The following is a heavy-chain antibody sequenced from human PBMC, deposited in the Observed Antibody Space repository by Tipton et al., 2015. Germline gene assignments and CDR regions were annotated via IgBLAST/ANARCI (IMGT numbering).Heavy chain of an antibody. D-gene: IGHD3-9*01. J-gene: IGHJ6*02. CDR3: ARDLKLTGYYYGMDV. V-gene: IGHV4-59*12. Sequence: LRLSCTVSGGSISSYYWSWIRQPPGKGLEWIGYVYYSGRTNYNPSLKSRVTMSVDTSKNQFSLKLSSVTAADTAVYYCARDLKLTGYYYGMDVWGQGTTVTVSS. CDR2: VYYSGRT. CDR1: GGSISSYY.